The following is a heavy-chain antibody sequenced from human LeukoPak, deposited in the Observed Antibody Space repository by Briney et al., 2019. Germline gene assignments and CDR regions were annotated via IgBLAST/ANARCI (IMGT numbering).Heavy chain of an antibody. V-gene: IGHV3-74*01. CDR2: INSDGSDT. J-gene: IGHJ4*02. CDR3: ARIIVGATGIDY. Sequence: PGGSLRLSCAASGFTFSSYWIHWVRQAPGKGLVWVSRINSDGSDTIYADSVKGRVTISRDNAKNTLYLQMNSLRVEDTAVYYCARIIVGATGIDYWGQGTLVTVSS. CDR1: GFTFSSYW. D-gene: IGHD1-26*01.